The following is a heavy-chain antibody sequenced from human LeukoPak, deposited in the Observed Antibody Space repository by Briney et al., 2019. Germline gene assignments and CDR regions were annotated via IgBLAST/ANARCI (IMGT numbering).Heavy chain of an antibody. Sequence: SETLSLTCIVSGASITNYYWSWIRQPPGKGLEWIGYIHHSGSTNYNPSLKSRVTISVDTPRNQFSLQLNSVTTTGTAVYYCARGGRILAGSFSPGNHYYYMDVWGTGTTVTISS. D-gene: IGHD3-9*01. CDR1: GASITNYY. V-gene: IGHV4-59*01. CDR3: ARGGRILAGSFSPGNHYYYMDV. CDR2: IHHSGST. J-gene: IGHJ6*03.